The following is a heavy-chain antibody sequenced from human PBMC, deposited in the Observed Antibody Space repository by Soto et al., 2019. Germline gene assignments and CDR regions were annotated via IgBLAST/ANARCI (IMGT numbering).Heavy chain of an antibody. CDR1: GCTFSSYA. Sequence: GASVKVSCKASGCTFSSYAISWVRQAPGQGLEWMGGIIPIFGTANYAQKFQGRVTITADESTSTAYMELSSLRSEDTAVYYCARGATIFGVVIRHFDYWGQGTLVTVS. D-gene: IGHD3-3*01. CDR3: ARGATIFGVVIRHFDY. CDR2: IIPIFGTA. V-gene: IGHV1-69*13. J-gene: IGHJ4*02.